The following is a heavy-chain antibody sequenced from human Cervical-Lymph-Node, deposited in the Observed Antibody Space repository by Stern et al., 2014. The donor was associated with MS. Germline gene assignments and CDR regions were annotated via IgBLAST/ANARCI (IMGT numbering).Heavy chain of an antibody. J-gene: IGHJ4*01. CDR3: ARRQYYDSGVAAFDY. Sequence: EVQLLQSGAEVKKPGESLKISCKISGYMFPNFWIGWVRQMPERGLEWMGIIYPGDSDTRYNPSFQGQVSISVDKSINTAYLQWGSLKASDTAMYYCARRQYYDSGVAAFDYWGQGTLVTVSS. D-gene: IGHD3-22*01. CDR1: GYMFPNFW. V-gene: IGHV5-51*01. CDR2: IYPGDSDT.